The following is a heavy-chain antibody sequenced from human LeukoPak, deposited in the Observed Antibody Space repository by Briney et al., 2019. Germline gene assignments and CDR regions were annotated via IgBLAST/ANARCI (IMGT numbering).Heavy chain of an antibody. V-gene: IGHV4-39*07. CDR1: GGSISSSSYY. J-gene: IGHJ4*02. D-gene: IGHD3-9*01. CDR3: LTGPYPLPVY. Sequence: SETLSLTCTVSGGSISSSSYYWGWIRQPPGKGLEWIGSIYYSGSTYYNPSLKSRVTISVDTSKNQFSLKLSSVTAADTAVYYCLTGPYPLPVYWGQGTLVTVSS. CDR2: IYYSGST.